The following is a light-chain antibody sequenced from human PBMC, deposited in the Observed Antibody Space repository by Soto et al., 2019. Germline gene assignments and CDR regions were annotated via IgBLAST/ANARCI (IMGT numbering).Light chain of an antibody. Sequence: EIVLTQSPGTLSLSPGERATLSCRASQRITNNYLAWYQQRPGQAPRLLIYGASSRATGIPARFSGSGSGTDFTLTIGRLEPEDFASYYCQQYGNSVPITFGQGTRLEIK. V-gene: IGKV3-20*01. J-gene: IGKJ5*01. CDR1: QRITNNY. CDR2: GAS. CDR3: QQYGNSVPIT.